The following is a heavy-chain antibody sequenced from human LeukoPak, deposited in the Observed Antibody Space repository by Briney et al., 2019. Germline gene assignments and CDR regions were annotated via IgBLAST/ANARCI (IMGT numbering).Heavy chain of an antibody. V-gene: IGHV1-2*02. J-gene: IGHJ4*02. CDR2: FDPEDGET. D-gene: IGHD5-12*01. Sequence: GASVKVSCKASGYTFTGYYMHWVQQAPGKGLEWMGGFDPEDGETIYAQKFQGRVTMTRDTSISTAYMELSRLRSDDTAVYYCARESGVATIPLDYWGQGTLVTVSS. CDR3: ARESGVATIPLDY. CDR1: GYTFTGYY.